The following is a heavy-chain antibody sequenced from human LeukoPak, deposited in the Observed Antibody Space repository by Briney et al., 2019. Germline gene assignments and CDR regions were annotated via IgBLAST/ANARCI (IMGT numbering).Heavy chain of an antibody. J-gene: IGHJ5*02. CDR2: MNPNSGNT. V-gene: IGHV1-8*01. D-gene: IGHD3-9*01. CDR1: GHNFTTYD. Sequence: ASVKVSCKASGHNFTTYDINWVRQATGQGLEWMGWMNPNSGNTGYAQKSQGRVTMTRNTSISTVYMELSSLTSEDTAVYYCARSLSVGRNFDWISKKFDNWFDPWGQGTLVTVSS. CDR3: ARSLSVGRNFDWISKKFDNWFDP.